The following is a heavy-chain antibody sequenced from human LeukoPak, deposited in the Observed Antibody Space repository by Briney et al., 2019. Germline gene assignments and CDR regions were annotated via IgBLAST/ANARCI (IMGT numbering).Heavy chain of an antibody. J-gene: IGHJ4*02. Sequence: GRSLRLSCAASGFTFSSYSMNWVRQAPGKGLEWVSYISTSSSTIYYVDSVKGRFTISRDNAKNSLYLQMNSLRAEDTAVYYCARGERDTPMPYWGQGTLVTVSS. CDR3: ARGERDTPMPY. V-gene: IGHV3-48*04. D-gene: IGHD5-18*01. CDR1: GFTFSSYS. CDR2: ISTSSSTI.